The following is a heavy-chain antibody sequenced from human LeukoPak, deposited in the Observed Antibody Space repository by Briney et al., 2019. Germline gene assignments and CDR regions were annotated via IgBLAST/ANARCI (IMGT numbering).Heavy chain of an antibody. CDR2: ISSSSSYI. D-gene: IGHD6-19*01. J-gene: IGHJ4*02. CDR3: ARIRYSSGRAFDY. Sequence: PGGSLRLSCAASGFTFSSYSMNWVRQAPGKGLEWVSSISSSSSYIYYADSVKGRFTISRDNAKNSLYLQMNSLRAEDTAVYYCARIRYSSGRAFDYWGQGTLVTVSS. V-gene: IGHV3-21*01. CDR1: GFTFSSYS.